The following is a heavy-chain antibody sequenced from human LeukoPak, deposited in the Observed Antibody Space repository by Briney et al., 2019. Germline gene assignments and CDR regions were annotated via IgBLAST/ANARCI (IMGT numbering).Heavy chain of an antibody. J-gene: IGHJ5*02. CDR2: INPRGGST. CDR3: ARDRVKYSSSSGGSSSPYWFDP. V-gene: IGHV1-46*01. CDR1: GYTFTSYY. Sequence: ASVKVSCKASGYTFTSYYMHWVRQAPGQGLEWMGIINPRGGSTSYAQKFQGRVTMTRDTSTSTVYMELSSLRSEDTAVYYCARDRVKYSSSSGGSSSPYWFDPWGQGTLVTVSS. D-gene: IGHD6-6*01.